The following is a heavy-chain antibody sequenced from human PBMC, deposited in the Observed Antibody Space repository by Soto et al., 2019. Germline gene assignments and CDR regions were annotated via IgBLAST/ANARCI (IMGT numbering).Heavy chain of an antibody. Sequence: QVQLVQSGAEVKKPGSSVKVSCKASGGTFSSYAISWVRQAHGQGLEWMGGIIPIFGTANYAQKFQGRVTITADKSTSTAYMELSSLRSEDTAVYYCGRDVRSSGWDFGNHYYYGMDVWCQGTTVTVSS. J-gene: IGHJ6*02. D-gene: IGHD6-19*01. V-gene: IGHV1-69*06. CDR2: IIPIFGTA. CDR3: GRDVRSSGWDFGNHYYYGMDV. CDR1: GGTFSSYA.